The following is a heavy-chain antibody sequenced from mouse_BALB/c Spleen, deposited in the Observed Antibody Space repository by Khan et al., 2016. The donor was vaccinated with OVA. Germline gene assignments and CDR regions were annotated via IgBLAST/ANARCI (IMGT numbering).Heavy chain of an antibody. Sequence: VQLQQSGPGLVKPSQSLSLTCTVTGYSITSDYAWNWIRQFPGNKLEWMGYISYSGGTSYNPSLKSRISITRDTSKNQFFLHLNSVTTEDTATXYCARRTGTGFAYWGQGTLVTVSA. D-gene: IGHD4-1*01. CDR1: GYSITSDYA. CDR3: ARRTGTGFAY. J-gene: IGHJ3*01. V-gene: IGHV3-2*02. CDR2: ISYSGGT.